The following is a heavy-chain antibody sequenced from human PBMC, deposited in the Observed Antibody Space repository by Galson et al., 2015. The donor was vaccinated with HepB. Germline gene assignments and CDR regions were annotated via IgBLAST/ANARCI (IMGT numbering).Heavy chain of an antibody. CDR3: AREGGTYYYDSSGYYPLGY. D-gene: IGHD3-22*01. CDR1: GGSITSDSYY. V-gene: IGHV4-61*02. J-gene: IGHJ4*02. Sequence: TLSLTCTVSGGSITSDSYYWSWIRQPAGKGLEWIGRIYTSGSTNYNPSLKSRVTMSVDTSKNQFSLKLSSVTAADTAVYYCAREGGTYYYDSSGYYPLGYWGQGTLVTVSS. CDR2: IYTSGST.